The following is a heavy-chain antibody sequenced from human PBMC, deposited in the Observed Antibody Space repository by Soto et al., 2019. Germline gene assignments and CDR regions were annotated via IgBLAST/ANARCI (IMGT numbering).Heavy chain of an antibody. CDR3: ASGKYTVTMVDFGMDI. CDR2: INPSGGST. J-gene: IGHJ6*02. CDR1: GYTFTTYH. Sequence: QVQLVQSGAEVKKPGASVKVSCKASGYTFTTYHIHWVRQAPGEGLEWMGIINPSGGSTSYAQKFQGRVTVTRDTSTSTVYMELSSLRSEDTAVYYCASGKYTVTMVDFGMDIWGQGTTVTVSS. D-gene: IGHD4-17*01. V-gene: IGHV1-46*01.